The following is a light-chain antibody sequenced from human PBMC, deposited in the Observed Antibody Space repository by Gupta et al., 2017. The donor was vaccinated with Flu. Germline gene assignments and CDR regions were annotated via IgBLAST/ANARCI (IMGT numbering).Light chain of an antibody. CDR1: QSVSRY. J-gene: IGKJ4*01. CDR2: DAS. CDR3: QQRSNWPLT. V-gene: IGKV3-11*01. Sequence: EIVLTQSPATLSLSPGERATLSCRASQSVSRYLAWYQRKPGQAPRLLIYDASDRATGIPARFSGSGSGTDFTLTISSPEPEDFAVYYCQQRSNWPLTFGGGTKVEIK.